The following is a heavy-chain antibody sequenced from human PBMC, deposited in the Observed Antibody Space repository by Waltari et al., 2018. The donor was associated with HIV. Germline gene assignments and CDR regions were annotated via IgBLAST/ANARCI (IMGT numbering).Heavy chain of an antibody. CDR1: GYTFTGYY. CDR3: ARANGREWELLTGFDY. Sequence: QVQLVQSGAEVKKPGASVKVSCKASGYTFTGYYMHWVRQAPGQGLEWMGGINPNNGGTNSAQKFQGRVTMTSDTSISTTYMELSRQRSDDTAVFYCARANGREWELLTGFDYWGQGTLVTVSS. CDR2: INPNNGGT. V-gene: IGHV1-2*02. J-gene: IGHJ4*02. D-gene: IGHD1-26*01.